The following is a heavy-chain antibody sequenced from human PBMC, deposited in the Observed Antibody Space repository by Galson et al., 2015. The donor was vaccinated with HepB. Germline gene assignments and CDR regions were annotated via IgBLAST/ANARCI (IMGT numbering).Heavy chain of an antibody. CDR1: GFTFSNAW. CDR2: IKSKTDGGTT. J-gene: IGHJ5*02. V-gene: IGHV3-15*01. Sequence: SLRLSCAASGFTFSNAWMSWVRQAPGKGLEWVGRIKSKTDGGTTDYAAPVKGRFTISRDDSKNTLYLQMNSLKTEDTAVYYCTTGYGDVLWFGELFWYDWFDPWGQGTLVTVSS. CDR3: TTGYGDVLWFGELFWYDWFDP. D-gene: IGHD3-10*01.